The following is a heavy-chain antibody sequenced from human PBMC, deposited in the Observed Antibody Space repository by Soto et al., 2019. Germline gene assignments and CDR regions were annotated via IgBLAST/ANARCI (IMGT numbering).Heavy chain of an antibody. CDR2: IVQDGTDR. Sequence: QAGGSLRLSCEAGSGFSISRYWMAWVRQAPGKGLEWVANIVQDGTDRYYLDSVTGRFTISRDNARNSMYLQMNSLRIEDTAVYYCARALADGMDVWGQGTTVTVSS. CDR1: GFSISRYW. J-gene: IGHJ6*02. V-gene: IGHV3-7*03. D-gene: IGHD3-3*02. CDR3: ARALADGMDV.